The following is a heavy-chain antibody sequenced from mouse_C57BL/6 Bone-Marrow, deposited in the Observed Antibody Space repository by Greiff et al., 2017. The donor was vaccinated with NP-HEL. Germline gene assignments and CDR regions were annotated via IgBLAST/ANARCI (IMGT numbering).Heavy chain of an antibody. V-gene: IGHV5-4*03. J-gene: IGHJ3*01. CDR1: GFTFSSYA. D-gene: IGHD2-4*01. CDR2: ISDGGSYT. Sequence: EVKLVESGGGLVKPGGSLKLSCAASGFTFSSYAMSWVRQTPEKRLEWVATISDGGSYTYYPDNVKGRFTISRDNAKNNLYLQMSHLKSEDTAMYYCARRKRDYGTFAYWGQGTLVTVSA. CDR3: ARRKRDYGTFAY.